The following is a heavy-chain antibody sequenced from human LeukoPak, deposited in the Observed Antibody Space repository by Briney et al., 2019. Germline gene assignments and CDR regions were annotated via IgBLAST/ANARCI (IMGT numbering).Heavy chain of an antibody. Sequence: PSETLSLTCTVSGGSINGYYWNWIRQPAGKGLEWIGRIYTSGSTNYNPSLETRVAMSVDTSKSQFSLGLSSVTAADTAVYYCARDCTSIGCPAGTFDSWGQGALVTVSS. CDR3: ARDCTSIGCPAGTFDS. J-gene: IGHJ4*02. V-gene: IGHV4-4*07. D-gene: IGHD2-2*01. CDR1: GGSINGYY. CDR2: IYTSGST.